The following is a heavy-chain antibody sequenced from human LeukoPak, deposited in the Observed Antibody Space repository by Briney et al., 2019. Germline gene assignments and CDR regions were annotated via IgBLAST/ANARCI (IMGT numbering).Heavy chain of an antibody. CDR2: IYYSGST. CDR1: GGSISSSSYY. J-gene: IGHJ6*03. V-gene: IGHV4-39*01. Sequence: SETLSLTCTVSGGSISSSSYYWGWIRQPPGKGLEWIGSIYYSGSTYYNPSLKSRVTISVDTSKNQFSLKLSSVTAADTAVYYCARQLTYYDFWSGYPRYYHYYMDVWGKGTTVTVSS. CDR3: ARQLTYYDFWSGYPRYYHYYMDV. D-gene: IGHD3-3*01.